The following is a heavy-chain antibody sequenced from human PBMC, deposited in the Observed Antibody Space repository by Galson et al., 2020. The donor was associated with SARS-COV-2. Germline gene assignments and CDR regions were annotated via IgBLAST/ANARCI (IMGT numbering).Heavy chain of an antibody. CDR2: IHYSGST. CDR3: VRRAYGSSPFDP. Sequence: SETLSLTCTVFGDSISSSYYWGWIRQPPGKGLEWIGSIHYSGSTYYNPSLKSRVLIFVYTSKNEVSLKLSSVTAADTAVYYGVRRAYGSSPFDPWGRGILVTVSS. J-gene: IGHJ5*02. V-gene: IGHV4-39*01. CDR1: GDSISSSYY. D-gene: IGHD6-6*01.